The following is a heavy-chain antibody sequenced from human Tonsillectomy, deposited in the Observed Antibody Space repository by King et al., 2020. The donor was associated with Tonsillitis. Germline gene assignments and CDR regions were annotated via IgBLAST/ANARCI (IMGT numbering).Heavy chain of an antibody. V-gene: IGHV3-64D*06. Sequence: VQLVESGGNLVQPGGSLRLSCSASGFTFSSYAVHWVRQAPGKGLEYVSAISSNGGSTYYADSVKGRFTISRDNSKNTLYLQMSSLRAEDTAVYYCVKSIAAADSFYFDYWGQGTLVTVSS. D-gene: IGHD6-13*01. J-gene: IGHJ4*02. CDR2: ISSNGGST. CDR1: GFTFSSYA. CDR3: VKSIAAADSFYFDY.